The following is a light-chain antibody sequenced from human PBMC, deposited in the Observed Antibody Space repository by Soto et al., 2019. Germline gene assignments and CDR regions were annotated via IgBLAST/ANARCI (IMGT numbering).Light chain of an antibody. Sequence: QSALTQPASVSGSPGQSITISCTGTSRDIGGYNFVSWYQHHPGKAPKLLIYEVSYRTSGVSNRFSGSKSGNTASLTISGLQAEDEADYYCNSYTSTTTLVFGGGTKLTVL. CDR2: EVS. CDR1: SRDIGGYNF. V-gene: IGLV2-14*01. CDR3: NSYTSTTTLV. J-gene: IGLJ2*01.